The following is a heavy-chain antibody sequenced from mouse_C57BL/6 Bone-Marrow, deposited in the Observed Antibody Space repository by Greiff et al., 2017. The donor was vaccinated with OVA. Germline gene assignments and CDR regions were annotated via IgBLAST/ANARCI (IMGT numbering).Heavy chain of an antibody. CDR2: ISYDGSN. J-gene: IGHJ3*01. CDR3: ARGVGAY. D-gene: IGHD1-1*01. Sequence: EVQVVESGPGLVKPSQSLSLTCSVTGYSITSGYYWNWIRQFPGNKLEWMGYISYDGSNNYNPSLKNRTSITRNTSKNQFFLKLNSVTTEDTAAYLCARGVGAYWGQGTLVTVSA. V-gene: IGHV3-6*01. CDR1: GYSITSGYY.